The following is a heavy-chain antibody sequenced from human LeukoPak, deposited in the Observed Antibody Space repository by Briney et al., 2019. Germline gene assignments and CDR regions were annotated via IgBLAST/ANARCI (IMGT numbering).Heavy chain of an antibody. D-gene: IGHD3-22*01. CDR1: GYMFTELS. CDR2: FDPEDDEK. V-gene: IGHV1-24*01. Sequence: ASVKVSCKVSGYMFTELSMHWVRQAPGKGLESMGGFDPEDDEKMYAQKFQGRVTMTEDTSTDTAYMELSSLRSEDTAVYYCAAELSSGYFDYWGQGTLVTVSS. J-gene: IGHJ4*02. CDR3: AAELSSGYFDY.